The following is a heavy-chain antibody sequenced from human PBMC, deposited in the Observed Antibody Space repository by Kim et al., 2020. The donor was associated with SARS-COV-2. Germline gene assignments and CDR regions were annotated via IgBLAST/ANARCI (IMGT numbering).Heavy chain of an antibody. Sequence: YYAHSGKGRFTRSRDNAKNPLYLALNSLRVEDTAVYYCRDRGSSLLYDMDVWGQGTTVTVSS. J-gene: IGHJ6*02. CDR3: RDRGSSLLYDMDV. V-gene: IGHV3-23*01. D-gene: IGHD2-21*01.